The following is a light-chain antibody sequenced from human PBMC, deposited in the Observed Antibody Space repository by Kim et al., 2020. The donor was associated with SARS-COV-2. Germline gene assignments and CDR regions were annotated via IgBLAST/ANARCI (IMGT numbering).Light chain of an antibody. Sequence: SPGERATPSCNASHNIYTTLSWHQLKPGQAPRLRIYGASTRATGIPARFSGSGSGTEFTLTISILQSEDFAVYYCQQYNDWPPMYTFGQGTKLEI. V-gene: IGKV3-15*01. CDR3: QQYNDWPPMYT. J-gene: IGKJ2*01. CDR2: GAS. CDR1: HNIYTT.